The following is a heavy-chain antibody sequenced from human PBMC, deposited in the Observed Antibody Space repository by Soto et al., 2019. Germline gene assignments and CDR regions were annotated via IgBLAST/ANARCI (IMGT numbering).Heavy chain of an antibody. CDR3: ARVGSGYASNWFDP. CDR2: INHSGST. V-gene: IGHV4-34*01. D-gene: IGHD5-12*01. Sequence: SETLSLTCAVYGGSFSGYYWSWIRQPPGKGLEWIGEINHSGSTNYNPSLKSRVTISVDTSKNQFSLKLSSVTAADTAVYCCARVGSGYASNWFDPWGQGTLVTVSS. J-gene: IGHJ5*02. CDR1: GGSFSGYY.